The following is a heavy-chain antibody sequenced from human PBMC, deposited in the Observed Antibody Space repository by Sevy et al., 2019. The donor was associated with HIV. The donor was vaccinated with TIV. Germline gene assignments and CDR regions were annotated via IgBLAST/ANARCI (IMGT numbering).Heavy chain of an antibody. V-gene: IGHV3-53*05. CDR1: GFTVSSNY. CDR3: AREYSRGGGWVYYFYF. CDR2: IYSGGST. J-gene: IGHJ4*02. D-gene: IGHD6-19*01. Sequence: GGSLRLSCAASGFTVSSNYMSWVRQAPGKGLEWASVIYSGGSTYYADSVKGRFTIFRDNSKNTLYLQMNSLRAEDTAGYYWAREYSRGGGWVYYFYFWGQGTLVTVSS.